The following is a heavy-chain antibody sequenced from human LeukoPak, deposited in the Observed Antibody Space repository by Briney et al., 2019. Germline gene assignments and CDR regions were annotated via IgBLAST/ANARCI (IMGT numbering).Heavy chain of an antibody. V-gene: IGHV3-23*01. CDR3: AKDKVGTAMTYYYYYGMDV. CDR2: ISGSGGST. Sequence: GGSLRLSCAASGFTFSSYAMSWVRQAPGKGLEWVSAISGSGGSTYYADSVKGRFTISRDNSKNTLYLQMNSLRAEDTAVYHCAKDKVGTAMTYYYYYGMDVWGQGTTVTVSS. CDR1: GFTFSSYA. D-gene: IGHD5-18*01. J-gene: IGHJ6*02.